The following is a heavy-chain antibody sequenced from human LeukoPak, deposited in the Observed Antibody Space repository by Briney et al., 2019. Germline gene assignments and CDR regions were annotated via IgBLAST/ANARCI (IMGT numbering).Heavy chain of an antibody. V-gene: IGHV3-7*01. CDR1: GFTFSSYW. Sequence: GGSLRLSCAASGFTFSSYWMTWVRQAPGKGLEWVANIKQDGSEKYYVDSVKGRFTISRDSANSSLYLQLNSLRAEDTAVYYCARERGGFCSGTSCCKAFDIWGQGTMVTVSS. CDR3: ARERGGFCSGTSCCKAFDI. CDR2: IKQDGSEK. J-gene: IGHJ3*02. D-gene: IGHD2-2*01.